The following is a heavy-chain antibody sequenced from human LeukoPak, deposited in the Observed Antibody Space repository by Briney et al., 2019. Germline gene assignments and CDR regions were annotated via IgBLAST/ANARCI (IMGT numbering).Heavy chain of an antibody. J-gene: IGHJ4*02. D-gene: IGHD3-3*01. Sequence: GASVKVSCKASGYTFTTYGVGWVRQAPGQGLEWMGWISAYTGDTSYAKKLQGRVTMTTDTSTSTAYMELRSLRSDDTAVYYCARTPRYDFWSGYLFDYWGQGTLVTVSS. CDR2: ISAYTGDT. CDR3: ARTPRYDFWSGYLFDY. CDR1: GYTFTTYG. V-gene: IGHV1-18*01.